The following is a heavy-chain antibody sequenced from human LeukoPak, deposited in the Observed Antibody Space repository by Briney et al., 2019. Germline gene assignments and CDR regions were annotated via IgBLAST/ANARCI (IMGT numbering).Heavy chain of an antibody. Sequence: ASVKVSCKVSGYTLTELSMHWVRQAPGQGLEWMGIINPRGGSTSYPQKFQGRVTMTRDTSTNTVYMELSSLRSEDSAVYYCATGDLAGTDAFDIWGQGTMVTVSS. D-gene: IGHD6-19*01. V-gene: IGHV1-46*01. CDR1: GYTLTELS. J-gene: IGHJ3*02. CDR2: INPRGGST. CDR3: ATGDLAGTDAFDI.